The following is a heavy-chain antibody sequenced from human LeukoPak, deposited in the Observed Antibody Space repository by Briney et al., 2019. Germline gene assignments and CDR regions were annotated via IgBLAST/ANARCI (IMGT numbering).Heavy chain of an antibody. J-gene: IGHJ4*02. D-gene: IGHD2-2*01. CDR2: ISGSGGST. V-gene: IGHV3-23*01. Sequence: GGSLRLSCAASGLTFSSYAMSWVRQAPGKGLEWVSAISGSGGSTYYADSVKGRFTISRDNSKNTLYLQMNSLRAEDTAVYYCAKGETSSTRHFDYWGQGTLVTVSS. CDR1: GLTFSSYA. CDR3: AKGETSSTRHFDY.